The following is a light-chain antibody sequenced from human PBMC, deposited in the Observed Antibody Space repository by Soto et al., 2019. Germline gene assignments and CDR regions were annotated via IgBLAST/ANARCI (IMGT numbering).Light chain of an antibody. Sequence: DIVLTQSPGTLSLPPGERAILSCSASQSVSSSHLAWYQQKPGQAPRLLIYGASSRATGIPDRFSGSGSGTDFSRTISRLEPEDFAVYYCQHYGTSPPALTFGGGTKVEIK. J-gene: IGKJ4*01. CDR2: GAS. V-gene: IGKV3-20*01. CDR1: QSVSSSH. CDR3: QHYGTSPPALT.